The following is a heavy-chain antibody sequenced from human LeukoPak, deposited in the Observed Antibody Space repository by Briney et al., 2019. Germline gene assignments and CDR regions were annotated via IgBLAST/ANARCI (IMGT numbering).Heavy chain of an antibody. CDR1: GGSISSSSYY. V-gene: IGHV4-39*01. CDR3: ARGNGDAYYFDY. Sequence: PSETLSLTCTVSGGSISSSSYYWGWISQPPGKGLEWIGSIYYSGRTYYNPSLKSRVTISVDPSKNQFSLKLSSVPAADTAVYYCARGNGDAYYFDYWGQGTLVTVSS. J-gene: IGHJ4*02. CDR2: IYYSGRT. D-gene: IGHD4-23*01.